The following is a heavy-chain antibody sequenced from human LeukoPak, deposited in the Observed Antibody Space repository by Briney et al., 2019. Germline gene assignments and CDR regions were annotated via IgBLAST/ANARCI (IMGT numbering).Heavy chain of an antibody. D-gene: IGHD2-2*01. CDR3: ARQRRGVVPARLDY. V-gene: IGHV4-39*01. J-gene: IGHJ4*02. CDR1: GGSISSSSYY. Sequence: PSETLSLTCTVPGGSISSSSYYWGWIRQPPGKGLEWIGSIYYSGSTYYNPSLKSRVTISVDTSKNQFSLKLSSVTAADTAVYYCARQRRGVVPARLDYWGQGTLVTVSS. CDR2: IYYSGST.